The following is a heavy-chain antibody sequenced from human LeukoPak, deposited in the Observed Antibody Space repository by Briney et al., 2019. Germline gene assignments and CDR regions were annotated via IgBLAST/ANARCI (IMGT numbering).Heavy chain of an antibody. Sequence: PGGSLRLSCAASRFTISDYYMSWIRQAPGKGLEWVSYISSSSSYTNYADSVKGRFTISRDNAKNSLYLQMNSLRAEDTAVYYCAREDAVAGLLIYWGQGTLVTVSS. J-gene: IGHJ4*02. CDR3: AREDAVAGLLIY. CDR2: ISSSSSYT. CDR1: RFTISDYY. D-gene: IGHD6-19*01. V-gene: IGHV3-11*05.